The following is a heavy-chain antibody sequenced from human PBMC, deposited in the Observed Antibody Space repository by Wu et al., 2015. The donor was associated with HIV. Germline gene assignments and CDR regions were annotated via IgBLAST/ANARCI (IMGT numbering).Heavy chain of an antibody. J-gene: IGHJ6*02. D-gene: IGHD2/OR15-2a*01. CDR1: QYTFINYD. CDR2: INPKSGHT. Sequence: QVQLVQSGAEVTEPGASVMVSCKASQYTFINYDVHWVRQAAGQGLEWMGWINPKSGHTGYSQNFQGRVTLTRDTSISTAYMELNGLRSEDSAVYYCAVLQVSDDWQEKNFNAYHGMDVWGQGTLVTVSS. V-gene: IGHV1-8*01. CDR3: AVLQVSDDWQEKNFNAYHGMDV.